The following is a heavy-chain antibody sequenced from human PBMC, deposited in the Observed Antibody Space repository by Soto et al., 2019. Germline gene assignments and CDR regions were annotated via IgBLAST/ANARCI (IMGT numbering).Heavy chain of an antibody. CDR2: ISAYNGNT. CDR3: AREGSNYDFWSGYHSYGMDV. CDR1: GYTFTSYG. D-gene: IGHD3-3*01. J-gene: IGHJ6*02. V-gene: IGHV1-18*01. Sequence: GASVKVSCKASGYTFTSYGISWVRQAPGQGLEWMGWISAYNGNTNYAQKLQGRVTMTTDTSTSTAYMELRSLRSDDTAVYYCAREGSNYDFWSGYHSYGMDVWGQGTTVTVSS.